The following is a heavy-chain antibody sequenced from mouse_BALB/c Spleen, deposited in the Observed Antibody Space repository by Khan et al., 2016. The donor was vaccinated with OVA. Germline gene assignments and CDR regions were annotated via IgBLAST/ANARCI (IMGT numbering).Heavy chain of an antibody. J-gene: IGHJ2*01. V-gene: IGHV1S137*01. CDR2: ISTYSGNT. D-gene: IGHD2-3*01. CDR3: TRPAYDGYYDD. CDR1: GYTFTDYA. Sequence: QVQLQQSGPELVRPGVSVKISCKGGGYTFTDYAMHWVKQSHAKSLEWIGLISTYSGNTNYRQKFKGKATMTVDKSSSTAYMELARLTSEDSAIYYCTRPAYDGYYDDWGQGTTLTVAS.